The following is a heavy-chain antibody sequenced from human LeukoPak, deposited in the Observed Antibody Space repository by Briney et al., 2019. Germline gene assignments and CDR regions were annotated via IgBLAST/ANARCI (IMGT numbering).Heavy chain of an antibody. CDR1: GFTFSSFG. J-gene: IGHJ4*02. Sequence: GGSLRLSCAASGFTFSSFGMHWVRQTPTKGLEWVAFIRHHGMNESYADSVKGRFTISRDNSKHTLYLQMDSLRVEDTAVYYCAKDRRDYGDYGLDYWGQGTLVTVSS. D-gene: IGHD4-17*01. V-gene: IGHV3-30*02. CDR3: AKDRRDYGDYGLDY. CDR2: IRHHGMNE.